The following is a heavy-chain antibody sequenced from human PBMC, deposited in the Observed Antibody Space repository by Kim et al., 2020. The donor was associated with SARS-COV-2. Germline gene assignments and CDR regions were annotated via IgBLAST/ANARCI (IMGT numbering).Heavy chain of an antibody. Sequence: ASVKVSCKASERTFTNYALIWVRQAPGQGLEWMGWINTNTGNPTYAQAFTGRLVFSLDTSVNTTYLQINNLKAEDTAVYYCASGSGALDQWGQGTLVTVSS. CDR2: INTNTGNP. V-gene: IGHV7-4-1*02. J-gene: IGHJ4*02. CDR3: ASGSGALDQ. CDR1: ERTFTNYA. D-gene: IGHD6-19*01.